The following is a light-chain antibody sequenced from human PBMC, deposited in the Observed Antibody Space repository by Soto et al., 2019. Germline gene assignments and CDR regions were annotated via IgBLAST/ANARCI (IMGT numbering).Light chain of an antibody. CDR3: SSYTRGATYV. J-gene: IGLJ1*01. V-gene: IGLV2-18*02. CDR1: DSDVGRYNC. Sequence: QSALTQPPSVSGSPGQSVTITCTGTDSDVGRYNCVSWYQQPPGTAPKLMIYEVSNRPSGVPDRFSGSKSGNTASLTISGLRAEDEADYYCSSYTRGATYVFGTGTKVTVL. CDR2: EVS.